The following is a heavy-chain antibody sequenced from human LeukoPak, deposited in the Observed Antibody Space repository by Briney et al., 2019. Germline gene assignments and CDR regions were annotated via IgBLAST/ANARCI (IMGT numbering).Heavy chain of an antibody. CDR3: ARHQSYRSGSPIGY. J-gene: IGHJ4*02. CDR1: GASISSGDYY. D-gene: IGHD1-26*01. CDR2: IYYSGST. V-gene: IGHV4-30-4*01. Sequence: PSETLSLTCTVSGASISSGDYYWSWIRQPPGKGLECIGHIYYSGSTYYNPSLKSRVTISVDTSKNQFSLKLSSVTAADTAVYYCARHQSYRSGSPIGYWGQGTLVTVSS.